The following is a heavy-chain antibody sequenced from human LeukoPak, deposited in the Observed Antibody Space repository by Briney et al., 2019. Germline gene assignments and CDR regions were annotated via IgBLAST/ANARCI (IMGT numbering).Heavy chain of an antibody. J-gene: IGHJ3*02. CDR3: ARVDYGDYVAAVDI. CDR2: INSGGSST. D-gene: IGHD4-17*01. V-gene: IGHV3-74*01. Sequence: YPGGSLRLSCAASGFTFSSNWMHWVRQTPGKGLVWVSRINSGGSSTSYADSVKGRFTISRDNAKNTLYLQMNSLRAEDTAVYYCARVDYGDYVAAVDIWGQGTMVTVFS. CDR1: GFTFSSNW.